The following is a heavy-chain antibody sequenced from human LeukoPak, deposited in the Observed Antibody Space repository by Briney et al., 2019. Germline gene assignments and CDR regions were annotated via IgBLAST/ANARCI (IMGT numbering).Heavy chain of an antibody. CDR3: VREAGRDWFDP. Sequence: SETLSLTCIVSGGSISSYYWSWIRQPPGKGLEWIGYIYYSGSTNYNPSLRSRVTISVDRSKNQFSLKMNPVTAADTAVYYCVREAGRDWFDPWGQGTLVTVSS. V-gene: IGHV4-59*01. J-gene: IGHJ5*02. CDR2: IYYSGST. CDR1: GGSISSYY. D-gene: IGHD1-26*01.